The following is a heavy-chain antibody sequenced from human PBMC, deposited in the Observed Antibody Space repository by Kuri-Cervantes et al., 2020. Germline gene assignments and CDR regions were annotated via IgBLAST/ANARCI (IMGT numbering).Heavy chain of an antibody. J-gene: IGHJ4*02. CDR1: GDSTSSCQ. V-gene: IGHV4-4*07. CDR2: IYTSGST. Sequence: GSLRLSCTVSGDSTSSCQWSWIRQPAGKGLEWIGRIYTSGSTNYNPSLKSRVTMSVDSSKNQFSLLLTSVTAADTAVYYCASSRGNYYGPIDYWGQGTLVTVSS. CDR3: ASSRGNYYGPIDY. D-gene: IGHD1-26*01.